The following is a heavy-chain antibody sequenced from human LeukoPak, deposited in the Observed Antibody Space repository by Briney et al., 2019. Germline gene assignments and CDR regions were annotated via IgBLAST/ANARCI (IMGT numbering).Heavy chain of an antibody. CDR1: GFTFSTYS. V-gene: IGHV3-48*01. CDR3: ATPFDY. CDR2: ISSGSNTI. Sequence: GGSLRLSCAASGFTFSTYSMNWVRQAPGKGLEWVSYISSGSNTIYYADSVKGRFTISRDNAKNSLYLQMNSLRAEDTAVYYCATPFDYWAQGTLVTVSS. J-gene: IGHJ4*02.